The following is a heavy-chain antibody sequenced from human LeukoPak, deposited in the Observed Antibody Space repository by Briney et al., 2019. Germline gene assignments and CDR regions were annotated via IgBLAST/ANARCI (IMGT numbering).Heavy chain of an antibody. V-gene: IGHV4-34*01. Sequence: SETLSLTCTVSGGSINNYYWSWIRQLPGKGLEWIGEINHSGSTNYNPSLKSRVTISVDTSKNQFSLKLSSVTAADTAVYYCARARAVAGTYYYYYGMDVWGQGTTVTVSS. J-gene: IGHJ6*02. D-gene: IGHD6-19*01. CDR3: ARARAVAGTYYYYYGMDV. CDR2: INHSGST. CDR1: GGSINNYY.